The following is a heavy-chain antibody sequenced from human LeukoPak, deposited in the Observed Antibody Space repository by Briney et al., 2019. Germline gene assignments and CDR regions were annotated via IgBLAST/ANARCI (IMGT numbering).Heavy chain of an antibody. CDR1: GFTFISYW. CDR2: INGYGSST. V-gene: IGHV3-74*01. D-gene: IGHD5-18*01. CDR3: ARDAPGNTALDY. J-gene: IGHJ4*02. Sequence: PGGSLRLSCAASGFTFISYWMHWVRQAPRKGLVWVSRINGYGSSTDFADSVKGRFTISRDNAKNTLYLQMNSLRAEDTAVYYCARDAPGNTALDYWGQGTLVTVSS.